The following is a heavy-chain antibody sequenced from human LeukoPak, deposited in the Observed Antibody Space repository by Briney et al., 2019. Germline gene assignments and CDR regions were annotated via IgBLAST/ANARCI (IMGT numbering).Heavy chain of an antibody. Sequence: SETLSLTCVVSGGSISSTSYYWGWIRQPPGKGLEWIGSIYYSGSTYYRPSLKSRFTISVDTSKNPFSLKLSSVTAADTAVYYCARLLRVGYCSTTTCNWFDPWGQGTLVTVSS. J-gene: IGHJ5*02. CDR3: ARLLRVGYCSTTTCNWFDP. D-gene: IGHD2-2*03. CDR2: IYYSGST. CDR1: GGSISSTSYY. V-gene: IGHV4-39*07.